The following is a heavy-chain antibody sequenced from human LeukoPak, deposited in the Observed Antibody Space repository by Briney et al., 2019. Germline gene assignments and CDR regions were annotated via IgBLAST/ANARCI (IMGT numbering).Heavy chain of an antibody. J-gene: IGHJ4*02. CDR3: ASSIAAAALYDY. D-gene: IGHD6-13*01. Sequence: GGSLRLSCAASGFTFSTYGMHWVRQAPGKGLEWVAVISYDGSNKYYADSVKGRFTISRDNSKNTLYLQMNSLRAEDTAVYYCASSIAAAALYDYWGQGTLVTVSS. CDR2: ISYDGSNK. CDR1: GFTFSTYG. V-gene: IGHV3-30*03.